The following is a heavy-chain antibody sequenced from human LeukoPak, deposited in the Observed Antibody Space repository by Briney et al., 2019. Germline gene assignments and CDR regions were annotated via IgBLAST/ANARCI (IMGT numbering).Heavy chain of an antibody. D-gene: IGHD3-22*01. Sequence: PGGSLRLSCAASGFTFSNAWMSWVRQAPGKGLEWVGRIKSKTDGGTTDYAAPVKGRFTISRDNSKNTLYLQMNSLRAEDTAVYYCARDGEFYYDSSSYWGQGSLVTVSS. CDR2: IKSKTDGGTT. J-gene: IGHJ4*02. CDR3: ARDGEFYYDSSSY. CDR1: GFTFSNAW. V-gene: IGHV3-15*01.